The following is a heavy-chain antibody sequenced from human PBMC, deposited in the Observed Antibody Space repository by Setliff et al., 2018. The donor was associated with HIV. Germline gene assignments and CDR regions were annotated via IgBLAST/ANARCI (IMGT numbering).Heavy chain of an antibody. CDR3: ARSSPYYYDSSGYYY. Sequence: PSETLSLTCTVPGGSISSDNYYWNWIRQPAGKGLEWIGHIYTSGSTNYNPSLKSRVTISVDTSKNQFSLKLSSVTAADTAVYYCARSSPYYYDSSGYYYWGQGTLVTVS. D-gene: IGHD3-22*01. CDR2: IYTSGST. V-gene: IGHV4-61*09. CDR1: GGSISSDNYY. J-gene: IGHJ4*02.